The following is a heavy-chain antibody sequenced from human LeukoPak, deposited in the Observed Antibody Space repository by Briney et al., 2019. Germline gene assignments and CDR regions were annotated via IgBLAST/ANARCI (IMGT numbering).Heavy chain of an antibody. CDR1: GGSISSSSYY. D-gene: IGHD3-22*01. J-gene: IGHJ6*02. CDR3: ARVRGSGYYSTPYYYYGMDV. CDR2: IYYSGST. V-gene: IGHV4-39*07. Sequence: SETLSLTCTVSGGSISSSSYYWGWIRQPPGKGLEWIGSIYYSGSTYYNPSLKSRVTISVDTSKNQFSLKLSSVTAADTAVYYCARVRGSGYYSTPYYYYGMDVWGQGTTVTVSS.